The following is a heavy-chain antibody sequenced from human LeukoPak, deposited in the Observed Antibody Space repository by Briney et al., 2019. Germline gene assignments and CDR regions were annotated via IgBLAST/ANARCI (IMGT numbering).Heavy chain of an antibody. Sequence: ASVKVSCKASGYTFTGYYMHWVRQAPGQGLEWMGWINPNSGGTNYAQKFQGWVTMTRDTSISTAYMELSRLRSDDTAVYYCARGAHIAVAGTGNWFDPWGQGTLVTVSS. CDR1: GYTFTGYY. CDR3: ARGAHIAVAGTGNWFDP. D-gene: IGHD6-19*01. V-gene: IGHV1-2*04. CDR2: INPNSGGT. J-gene: IGHJ5*02.